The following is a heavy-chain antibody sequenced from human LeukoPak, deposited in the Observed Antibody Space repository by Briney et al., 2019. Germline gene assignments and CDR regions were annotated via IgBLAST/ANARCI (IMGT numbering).Heavy chain of an antibody. CDR1: GYTFTGYY. CDR2: INPNSGGT. D-gene: IGHD6-13*01. CDR3: ARDRSSRYSSSEGCFDP. V-gene: IGHV1-2*02. J-gene: IGHJ5*02. Sequence: GASVKVSCKASGYTFTGYYMHWVRQAPGQGLEWMGWINPNSGGTNYAQKFQGRVTMTRDTSTTTVYMELSSLRSEDTALYYCARDRSSRYSSSEGCFDPWGQGTLVTVSS.